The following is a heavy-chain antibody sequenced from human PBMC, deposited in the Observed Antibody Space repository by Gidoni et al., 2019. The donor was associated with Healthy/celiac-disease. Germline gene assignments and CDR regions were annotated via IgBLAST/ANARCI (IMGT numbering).Heavy chain of an antibody. CDR2: ISWNSGSI. D-gene: IGHD2-15*01. CDR1: GFTFDDYA. Sequence: EVQLVESGGGLVQPGRSLRLSCAASGFTFDDYAMHWVRQAPGKGLEWVSGISWNSGSIGYADSVKGRFTISRDNAKNSLYLQMNSLRAEDTALYYCAKSTPYCSGGSCYPYYFDYWGQGTLVTVSS. V-gene: IGHV3-9*01. CDR3: AKSTPYCSGGSCYPYYFDY. J-gene: IGHJ4*02.